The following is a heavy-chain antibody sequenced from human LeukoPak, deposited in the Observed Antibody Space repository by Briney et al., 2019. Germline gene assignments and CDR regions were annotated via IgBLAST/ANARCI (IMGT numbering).Heavy chain of an antibody. Sequence: GGSLRLTCAASGFTFSSYAMSWVRQAPGKGLEWVSAISGSGGSTYYADSVKGRFTIPRDNSKNTLYLQMNSLRAEDTAVYYCAKDDGSYYGFDYWGQGTLVTVSS. CDR3: AKDDGSYYGFDY. CDR1: GFTFSSYA. D-gene: IGHD1-26*01. CDR2: ISGSGGST. J-gene: IGHJ4*02. V-gene: IGHV3-23*01.